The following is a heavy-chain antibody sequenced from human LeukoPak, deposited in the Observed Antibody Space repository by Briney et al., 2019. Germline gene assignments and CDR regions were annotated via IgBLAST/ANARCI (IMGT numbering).Heavy chain of an antibody. CDR3: AAAPYDYYDMDV. Sequence: ASVKVSCKASGGTFSSSAISWVRQAPGQGLEWMGGIIPIFGTASYAQKFQGRVTITADESTSTAYMELSSLRSEDTAVYYCAAAPYDYYDMDVWGQGTTVTVSS. V-gene: IGHV1-69*13. J-gene: IGHJ6*02. CDR1: GGTFSSSA. CDR2: IIPIFGTA.